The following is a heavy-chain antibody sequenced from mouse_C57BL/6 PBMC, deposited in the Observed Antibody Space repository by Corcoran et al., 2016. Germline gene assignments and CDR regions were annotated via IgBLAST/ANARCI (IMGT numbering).Heavy chain of an antibody. J-gene: IGHJ1*03. CDR2: INPNNGGT. Sequence: EVQLQQSGPELVKPGASVKISCKASGYTFTDYYMNWVKQSHGKSLEWIGDINPNNGGTSYNQKFKGKATLTVDKSSSTAYMELRSLTSEDSAVYYCARSLHDGYYLRYFDVWGTGTTVTVSS. D-gene: IGHD2-3*01. V-gene: IGHV1-26*01. CDR3: ARSLHDGYYLRYFDV. CDR1: GYTFTDYY.